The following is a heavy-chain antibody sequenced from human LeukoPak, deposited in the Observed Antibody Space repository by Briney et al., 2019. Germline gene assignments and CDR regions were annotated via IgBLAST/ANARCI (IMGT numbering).Heavy chain of an antibody. D-gene: IGHD3-10*01. CDR2: IRYDGSNK. J-gene: IGHJ4*02. CDR1: GFTFSSYG. Sequence: GGSLRPSCAASGFTFSSYGMHWVRQAPGKGLEWVAFIRYDGSNKYYADSVKGRFTISRDNSKNTLYLQMNSLRAEDTAVYYCAAVRGVIIMGAPFDYWGQGTLVTVSS. V-gene: IGHV3-30*02. CDR3: AAVRGVIIMGAPFDY.